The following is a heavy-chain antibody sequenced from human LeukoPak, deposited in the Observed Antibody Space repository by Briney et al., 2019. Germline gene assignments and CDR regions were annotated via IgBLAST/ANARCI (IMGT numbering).Heavy chain of an antibody. J-gene: IGHJ4*02. Sequence: ASVKVSCKASGYTFTSYYMHWVRQAPGQGLERMGIINPSGGSTSYAQKFQGRVTMTRDTSTSTVYMELSSLRSEDTAVCYCARVAVGATYFDYWGQGTLVTVSS. CDR1: GYTFTSYY. D-gene: IGHD1-26*01. CDR3: ARVAVGATYFDY. V-gene: IGHV1-46*01. CDR2: INPSGGST.